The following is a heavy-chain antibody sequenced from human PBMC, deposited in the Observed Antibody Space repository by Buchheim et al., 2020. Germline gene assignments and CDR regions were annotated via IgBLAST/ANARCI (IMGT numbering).Heavy chain of an antibody. V-gene: IGHV3-11*01. CDR1: GFIFSDYQ. CDR3: ARAPVAVAAYFDN. CDR2: ISTTGRTT. Sequence: QVQLVESGGGLVKPGGSLRLSCVGSGFIFSDYQMSWVRKAPGKSLEWLSYISTTGRTTFYADSVRGRCTISRDNTKNSLYLQLDTLRADDTATYYCARAPVAVAAYFDNWGQGTL. J-gene: IGHJ4*02. D-gene: IGHD6-19*01.